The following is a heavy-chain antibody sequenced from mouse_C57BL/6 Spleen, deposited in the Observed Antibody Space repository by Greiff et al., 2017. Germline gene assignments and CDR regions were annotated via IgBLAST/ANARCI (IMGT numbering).Heavy chain of an antibody. D-gene: IGHD1-1*01. J-gene: IGHJ4*01. CDR1: GYTFTSYW. V-gene: IGHV1-55*01. CDR2: IYPGSGST. Sequence: QVQLQQPGAELVKPGASVKMSCKASGYTFTSYWITWVKQRPGQGLEWIGDIYPGSGSTNYNEKFKSKATLTVDTSSSTAYMQLSSLTSEDSAVYYCASGNYGSSYDYDALDDWGQGTSVTVSS. CDR3: ASGNYGSSYDYDALDD.